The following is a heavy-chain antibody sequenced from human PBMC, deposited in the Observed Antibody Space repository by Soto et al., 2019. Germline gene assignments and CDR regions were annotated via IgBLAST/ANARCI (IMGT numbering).Heavy chain of an antibody. CDR3: AGSLAARAYYGMDV. J-gene: IGHJ6*02. V-gene: IGHV4-34*01. Sequence: SETLSLTCAVYGGSFSGYYWSWIRQPPGKGLEWIGEINHSGSTNYNPSLKSRVTISVDTSKNQFSLKLSSVTAADTAVYYCAGSLAARAYYGMDVWGQGTTVTVSS. D-gene: IGHD6-6*01. CDR2: INHSGST. CDR1: GGSFSGYY.